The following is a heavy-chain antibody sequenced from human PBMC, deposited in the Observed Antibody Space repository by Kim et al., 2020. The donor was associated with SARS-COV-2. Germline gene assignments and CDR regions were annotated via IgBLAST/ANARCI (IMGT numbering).Heavy chain of an antibody. Sequence: GGSLRLSCAASGFTFRSYAMSWVRQAPGKGLEWVAAISGSGGSTYYADSVKGRFTISRDNSKNTLYLQMNSLRAEDTAVYYCAKGMVRGVIATGSWFDPWGQGTMVTVSS. V-gene: IGHV3-23*01. CDR3: AKGMVRGVIATGSWFDP. J-gene: IGHJ5*02. CDR1: GFTFRSYA. CDR2: ISGSGGST. D-gene: IGHD3-10*01.